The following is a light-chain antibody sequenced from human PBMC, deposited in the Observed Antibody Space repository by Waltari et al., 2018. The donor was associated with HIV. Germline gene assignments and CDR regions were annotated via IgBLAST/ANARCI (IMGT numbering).Light chain of an antibody. CDR1: SSDVGSYNL. CDR3: CSYAGSSTWV. Sequence: SALTQPASVSGSPGKAITIPCTGTSSDVGSYNLVSWYQQHPGKAPKPMIYDVSKRPSGVSNRFSGSKSGNTASLTISGLQAEDEADYYCCSYAGSSTWVFGTGTKVTVL. CDR2: DVS. J-gene: IGLJ1*01. V-gene: IGLV2-23*02.